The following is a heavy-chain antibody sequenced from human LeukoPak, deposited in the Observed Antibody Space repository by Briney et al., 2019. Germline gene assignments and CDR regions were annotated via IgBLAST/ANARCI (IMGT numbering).Heavy chain of an antibody. D-gene: IGHD3-22*01. J-gene: IGHJ4*02. CDR1: GFTFSSYA. CDR3: AKDGARYLYDNSGDLSDY. V-gene: IGHV3-23*01. Sequence: PGGSLRLSCAASGFTFSSYAMSWVRQAPGKGLEWVSAIGGSGDSTYYTDSVRGRFTISRDNSNNTLSLQMNSLRAEDTAVYYCAKDGARYLYDNSGDLSDYWGQGTLVTVSS. CDR2: IGGSGDST.